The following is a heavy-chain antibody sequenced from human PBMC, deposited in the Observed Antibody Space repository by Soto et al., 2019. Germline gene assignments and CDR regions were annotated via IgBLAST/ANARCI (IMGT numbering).Heavy chain of an antibody. Sequence: TLSLTCTVSGDSISRYYWTWIRQPPGKGLEWIGYIYYSGSTNYNPSLKSRVTISVDTSKNQFSLKLTSVTAADTAVYYCARGVATIGPWGQGTLVTVSS. CDR2: IYYSGST. D-gene: IGHD5-12*01. J-gene: IGHJ5*02. V-gene: IGHV4-59*01. CDR1: GDSISRYY. CDR3: ARGVATIGP.